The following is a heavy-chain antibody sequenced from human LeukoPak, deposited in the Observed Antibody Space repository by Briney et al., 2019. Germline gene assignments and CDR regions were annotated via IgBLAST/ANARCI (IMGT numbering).Heavy chain of an antibody. Sequence: GGSLRLSCAASGFTFSSYSMNWVRQAPGKGLEWVSSISSSSSYIYYADSVKGRFTISRDNAKNSLYLQLNSLRAEDTAVYYCARDPYGGSYSDYYYYYMDVWGKGTTVTVSS. CDR3: ARDPYGGSYSDYYYYYMDV. V-gene: IGHV3-21*01. D-gene: IGHD1-26*01. CDR1: GFTFSSYS. CDR2: ISSSSSYI. J-gene: IGHJ6*03.